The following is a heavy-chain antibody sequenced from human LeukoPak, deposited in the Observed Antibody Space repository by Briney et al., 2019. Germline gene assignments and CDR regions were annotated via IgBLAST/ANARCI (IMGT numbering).Heavy chain of an antibody. CDR1: GITFSSYG. D-gene: IGHD3-10*01. J-gene: IGHJ5*02. CDR3: AKAIVRGVITNWFDP. Sequence: PGGTLRLSCAASGITFSSYGMSWVRQAPGKGLEWVSAISGSGGSTYYADSVKGRFTISRDNSKNTLYLQMNSLRAEDTAVYYCAKAIVRGVITNWFDPWGQGTLVTVSS. CDR2: ISGSGGST. V-gene: IGHV3-23*01.